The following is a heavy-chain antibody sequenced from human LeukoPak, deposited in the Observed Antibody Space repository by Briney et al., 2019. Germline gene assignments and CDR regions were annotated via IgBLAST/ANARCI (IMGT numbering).Heavy chain of an antibody. CDR1: GGSISSGGYY. Sequence: SQTLSLTCTVSGGSISSGGYYWSWIRQHPGKGLEWIGYIYYSGSTNYNPSLKSRVTMSVDTSKNQFSLKLSSVTPADTAVYYCANIEYSGHALGSWGQGTLVTVSS. V-gene: IGHV4-31*03. CDR2: IYYSGST. D-gene: IGHD5-12*01. J-gene: IGHJ5*02. CDR3: ANIEYSGHALGS.